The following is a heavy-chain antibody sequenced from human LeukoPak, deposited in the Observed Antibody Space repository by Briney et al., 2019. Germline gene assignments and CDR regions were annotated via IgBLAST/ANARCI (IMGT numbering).Heavy chain of an antibody. Sequence: GGSLRLSCAASGFTFNNYAMTWVRQAPGRGLEWVSHIKGGGDGTYYADSVKGRFIIFRDNSKNTLYLQMNSLRAEDTAVYYCAKDFRWALKDSGSFLDYWGQGTLVTVSS. D-gene: IGHD1-26*01. CDR2: IKGGGDGT. CDR1: GFTFNNYA. J-gene: IGHJ4*02. V-gene: IGHV3-23*01. CDR3: AKDFRWALKDSGSFLDY.